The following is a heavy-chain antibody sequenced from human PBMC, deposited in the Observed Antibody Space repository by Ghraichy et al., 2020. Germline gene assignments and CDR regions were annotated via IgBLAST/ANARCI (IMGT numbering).Heavy chain of an antibody. CDR1: GSTFSRYW. D-gene: IGHD3-16*01. J-gene: IGHJ4*02. Sequence: LSLTCAASGSTFSRYWMSWVRQPPGKGLEWVANIKEDGTDKYYVDSVKGRFTISRDKNSLYLQMNSLRADDTAVYYCARANWGSGDYWGQGTLVTVSS. CDR3: ARANWGSGDY. V-gene: IGHV3-7*03. CDR2: IKEDGTDK.